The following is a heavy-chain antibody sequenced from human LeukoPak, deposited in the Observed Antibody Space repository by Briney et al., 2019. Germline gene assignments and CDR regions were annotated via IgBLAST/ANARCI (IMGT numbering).Heavy chain of an antibody. Sequence: GXLXLXXAXSGXTLXSYWMSWVRQAPGKGLEWVANIKQDGSEKYYVDSVKGRFTISRDNAKNSLYLQMNSLRAEDTAVYYCARTMITFGGVIAMNDYWGQGTLVTVSS. D-gene: IGHD3-16*02. CDR1: GXTLXSYW. CDR2: IKQDGSEK. J-gene: IGHJ4*02. V-gene: IGHV3-7*01. CDR3: ARTMITFGGVIAMNDY.